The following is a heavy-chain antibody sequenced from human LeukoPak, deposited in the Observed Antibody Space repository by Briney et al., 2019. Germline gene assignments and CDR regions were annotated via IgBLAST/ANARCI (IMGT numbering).Heavy chain of an antibody. Sequence: SETLSLACTVSGDXISSHSRSWIRLPPGKGLEWIGYIHNSGSTNYNPSLKSRVTIAVDTSKNQFSLKLTSVTAADTAVYYCALSGYGSADSWGQGVLVTVPS. D-gene: IGHD3-10*01. CDR2: IHNSGST. V-gene: IGHV4-59*11. CDR3: ALSGYGSADS. CDR1: GDXISSHS. J-gene: IGHJ4*02.